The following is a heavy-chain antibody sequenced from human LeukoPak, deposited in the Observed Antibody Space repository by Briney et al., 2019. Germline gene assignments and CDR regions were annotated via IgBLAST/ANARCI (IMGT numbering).Heavy chain of an antibody. D-gene: IGHD4-17*01. V-gene: IGHV3-23*01. CDR1: GFPFSSYP. J-gene: IGHJ4*02. Sequence: GGSLRLSCAGSGFPFSSYPISWVRQPPGKGLEWVSAITASGDSTYSADSVKGRFTISRDNSKNTLYLQMNSLRAEDTAVYYCARGESDYGDYGLDYWGQGTLVTVSS. CDR3: ARGESDYGDYGLDY. CDR2: ITASGDST.